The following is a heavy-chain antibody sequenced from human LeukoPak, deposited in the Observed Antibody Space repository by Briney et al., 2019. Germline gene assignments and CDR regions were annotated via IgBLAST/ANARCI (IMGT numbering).Heavy chain of an antibody. J-gene: IGHJ4*02. D-gene: IGHD3-22*01. CDR1: GGSITINGYY. CDR2: IFHNGKA. Sequence: SETLSLTCIVSGGSITINGYYWTWIRRHPGKGLEWIGYIFHNGKAYYNPSLKSRATISVDTSKNQFSLSLRSVTAADTAFYYCAKYSSGYYYGLNWGQGALVTVAS. V-gene: IGHV4-31*03. CDR3: AKYSSGYYYGLN.